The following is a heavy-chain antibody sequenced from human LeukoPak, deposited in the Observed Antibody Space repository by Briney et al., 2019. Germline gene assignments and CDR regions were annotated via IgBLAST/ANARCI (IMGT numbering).Heavy chain of an antibody. V-gene: IGHV3-15*01. CDR2: IKSKTDGGTT. CDR3: TTYGDYEGFDY. J-gene: IGHJ4*02. D-gene: IGHD4-17*01. CDR1: GFTFSNAW. Sequence: AGPLRLSCAASGFTFSNAWMSWVRQAPGKGLEWVGRIKSKTDGGTTDYAAPVKGRFTISRDDSKNTLYLQMNSLKTEDTAVYYCTTYGDYEGFDYWGQGTLVTVSS.